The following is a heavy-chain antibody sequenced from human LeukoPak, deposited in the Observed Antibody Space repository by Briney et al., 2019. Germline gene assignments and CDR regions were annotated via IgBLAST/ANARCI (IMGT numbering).Heavy chain of an antibody. V-gene: IGHV4-39*01. CDR2: IYYSGDT. Sequence: PSETLSLTCTVSGGSISSSTYYWGWVRQPPGKGLEWIGTIYYSGDTYYNPSLKSRVTISEDTPKNQFSLKPNSLTAADSALYYCVRLDYGDYGSFDSWGQGTLVTVSS. J-gene: IGHJ4*02. D-gene: IGHD4-17*01. CDR3: VRLDYGDYGSFDS. CDR1: GGSISSSTYY.